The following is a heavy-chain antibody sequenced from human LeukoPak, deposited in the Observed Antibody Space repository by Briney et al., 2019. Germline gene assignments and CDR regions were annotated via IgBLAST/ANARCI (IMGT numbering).Heavy chain of an antibody. Sequence: ASVKVSCKASGGTFSSYAISWVRQAPGQGLEWMGGIIPIFGTANYAQKFQGRVTITADESTSTAYMELSSLRSEDTAVYYCATALIVGAPLYGMDVWGQGTTVTVSS. CDR3: ATALIVGAPLYGMDV. CDR2: IIPIFGTA. CDR1: GGTFSSYA. V-gene: IGHV1-69*13. D-gene: IGHD1-26*01. J-gene: IGHJ6*02.